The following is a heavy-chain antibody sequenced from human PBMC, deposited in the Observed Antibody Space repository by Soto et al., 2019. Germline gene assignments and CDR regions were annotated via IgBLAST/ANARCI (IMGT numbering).Heavy chain of an antibody. Sequence: TLSLPCTVSGGSLSSGCYYWSWSRQHPGKGLEWIGYIYYSGSTYYNTSLKSRVNISVETSKNKFSLKLSSVTAADTAVYYCASFGGALQAPGSYFDYWGQGTLGTVSS. CDR3: ASFGGALQAPGSYFDY. CDR1: GGSLSSGCYY. J-gene: IGHJ4*02. V-gene: IGHV4-31*03. D-gene: IGHD3-16*01. CDR2: IYYSGST.